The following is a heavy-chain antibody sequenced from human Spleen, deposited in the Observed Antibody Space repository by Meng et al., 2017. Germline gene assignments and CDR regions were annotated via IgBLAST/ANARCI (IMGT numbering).Heavy chain of an antibody. CDR3: ARATAAAAKGRWFDP. CDR2: IYYSGTT. V-gene: IGHV4-31*03. D-gene: IGHD6-13*01. CDR1: GGSISSGGYY. J-gene: IGHJ5*02. Sequence: QGPRQESGPGPVKPSQTLSLTCTVSGGSISSGGYYWNWIRHHPGKGLEWIGYIYYSGTTYYNPSLKSRVTMSVETSKNQFSLKLSSVTAADTAVYYCARATAAAAKGRWFDPWGQGTLVTVSS.